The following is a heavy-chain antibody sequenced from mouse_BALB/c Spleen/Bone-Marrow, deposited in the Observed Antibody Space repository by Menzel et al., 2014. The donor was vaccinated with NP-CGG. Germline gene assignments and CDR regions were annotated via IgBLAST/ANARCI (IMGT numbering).Heavy chain of an antibody. CDR1: GYTFTEYV. J-gene: IGHJ4*01. V-gene: IGHV1-67*01. D-gene: IGHD5-5*01. CDR2: ISTYSGKT. CDR3: ASYLGNAMDY. Sequence: VKLQESGPELVRAGVSVKISCKGSGYTFTEYVMHWVRQSHAKSLEWIGVISTYSGKTNYNQKFKGKATMTVDKSSSTAYMELARLTSEDSAIYYCASYLGNAMDYWGQGTSVTVSS.